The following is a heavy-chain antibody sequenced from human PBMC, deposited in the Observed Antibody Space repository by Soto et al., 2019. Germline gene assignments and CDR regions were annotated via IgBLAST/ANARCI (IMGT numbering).Heavy chain of an antibody. CDR3: VPDFVS. CDR1: GFTFSSYA. J-gene: IGHJ4*01. V-gene: IGHV3-23*01. CDR2: ISGSGGNI. Sequence: GGSLRLSCAASGFTFSSYAMSWVRQSPGKGLESVSVISGSGGNIYYADSVKGRFTISRDNSKSTLYLHMNGLRAEDTALYYCVPDFVSCGPGTLVNV.